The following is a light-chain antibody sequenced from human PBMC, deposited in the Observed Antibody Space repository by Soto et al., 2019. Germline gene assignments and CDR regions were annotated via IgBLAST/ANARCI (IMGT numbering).Light chain of an antibody. CDR2: EVN. Sequence: QSALTQPASVSGSPRQSITISCSGTSSDVGNSNYVSWYQHHPGKAPKLMIYEVNNRPSGVSNRFSGSKSGNTASLTISGLQAEDEADYYCSSYTTSSTEVFGTGTKLTVL. J-gene: IGLJ1*01. CDR3: SSYTTSSTEV. V-gene: IGLV2-14*01. CDR1: SSDVGNSNY.